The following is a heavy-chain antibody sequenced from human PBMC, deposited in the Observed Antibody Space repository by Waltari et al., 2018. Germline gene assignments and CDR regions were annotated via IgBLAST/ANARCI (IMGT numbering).Heavy chain of an antibody. CDR3: ARDSGYGSGSYSVDF. CDR1: GYPFTSYG. D-gene: IGHD3-10*01. J-gene: IGHJ4*02. V-gene: IGHV1-18*01. CDR2: ISAYNGDT. Sequence: QVQLVQSGAEVKKPGASVKVSCKSSGYPFTSYGITWVRQAPGQGLEWMGWISAYNGDTNHAQKLQDRVTMTTDTSTSTAYMELRSLRSDDTAVYYCARDSGYGSGSYSVDFWGQGTLVTVSS.